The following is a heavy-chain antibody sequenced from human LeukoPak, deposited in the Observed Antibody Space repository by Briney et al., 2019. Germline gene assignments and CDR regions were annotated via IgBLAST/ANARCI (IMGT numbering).Heavy chain of an antibody. J-gene: IGHJ4*02. CDR3: AKENTIFGVVTRFDY. D-gene: IGHD3-3*01. Sequence: GGSLRLSCAASGFTFSSYAMSWVRQAPGKGLEWVSAISGSGGSTYYADSVKGRFTISRDNSKNTLYLQMSSLRAEDTAVYYCAKENTIFGVVTRFDYWGQGTLLAVSS. V-gene: IGHV3-23*01. CDR2: ISGSGGST. CDR1: GFTFSSYA.